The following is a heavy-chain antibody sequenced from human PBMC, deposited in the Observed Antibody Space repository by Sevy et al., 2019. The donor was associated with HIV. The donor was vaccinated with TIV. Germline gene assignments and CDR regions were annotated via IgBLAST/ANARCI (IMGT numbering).Heavy chain of an antibody. Sequence: GASVKVSCKASGGTFSNYALSWVRQAPGQGLEWMGGIIPIFGTTNFAQTFQGRVTITADESRSTAYMELSSLKPADTAVYYCARTPLLSIPGTTDVYFDIWGQGTLVTVSS. CDR3: ARTPLLSIPGTTDVYFDI. CDR2: IIPIFGTT. J-gene: IGHJ4*02. D-gene: IGHD4-4*01. CDR1: GGTFSNYA. V-gene: IGHV1-69*13.